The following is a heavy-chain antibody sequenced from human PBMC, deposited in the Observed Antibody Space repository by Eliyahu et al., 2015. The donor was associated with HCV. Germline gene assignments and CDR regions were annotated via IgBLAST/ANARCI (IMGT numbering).Heavy chain of an antibody. V-gene: IGHV1-2*06. J-gene: IGHJ3*01. CDR3: ASQGPRGPFDF. D-gene: IGHD3-10*01. CDR2: INXNSGDT. CDR1: GYSFTAYY. Sequence: QVQLLQSGAEVRKPGASVKVSCKASGYSFTAYYMPWLRXDPRRGLEGMGRINXNSGDTYYAQKFQGRVTMTRDTSSSTAYMQLSGLQSDDTALYFXASQGPRGPFDFWGQGTLVIVSS.